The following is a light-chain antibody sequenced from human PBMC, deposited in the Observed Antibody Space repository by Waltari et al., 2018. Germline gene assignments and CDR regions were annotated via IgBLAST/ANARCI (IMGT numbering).Light chain of an antibody. Sequence: IVLTQSPATLSLSPGDTAPLSGRASQSVSSHLAWYQQKPGQAPRLLIYEASKRATGIPARFSGSGSGTDFTLTITSLEPEDFAVFFCQQRSNWPSFGPGTKVEIK. V-gene: IGKV3-11*01. CDR3: QQRSNWPS. CDR1: QSVSSH. CDR2: EAS. J-gene: IGKJ1*01.